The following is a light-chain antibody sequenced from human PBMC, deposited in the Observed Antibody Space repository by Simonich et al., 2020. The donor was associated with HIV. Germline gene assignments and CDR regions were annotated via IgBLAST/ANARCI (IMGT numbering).Light chain of an antibody. CDR3: QQSYNTLSIT. CDR2: AAS. Sequence: DIQITQSPSSLSASVGDRVTITCRTSQSISSYLNWYQHKPGKAPKLLIYAASSLQSGVPSRFSGSGSGTDFTLTISSLQPEDFATYYCQQSYNTLSITFGQGTRLEIK. J-gene: IGKJ5*01. CDR1: QSISSY. V-gene: IGKV1-39*01.